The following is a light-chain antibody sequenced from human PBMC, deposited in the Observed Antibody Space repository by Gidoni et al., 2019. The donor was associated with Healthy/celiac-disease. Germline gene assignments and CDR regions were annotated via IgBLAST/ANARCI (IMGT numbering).Light chain of an antibody. CDR1: QSVSSSY. Sequence: ELVLTQSPGTLSLSPGERATLSCRASQSVSSSYLAWYQQKPGQAPRLLIYGASSRATGIPDRFSGSGSGTDFTLTISRLEPEDFAVYYCQQYGSSPWTFGQGTLVEIK. V-gene: IGKV3-20*01. J-gene: IGKJ1*01. CDR2: GAS. CDR3: QQYGSSPWT.